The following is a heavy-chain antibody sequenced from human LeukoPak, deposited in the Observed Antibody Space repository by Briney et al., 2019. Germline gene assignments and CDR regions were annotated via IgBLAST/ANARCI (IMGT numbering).Heavy chain of an antibody. CDR3: ARPYYYDSSGLGY. D-gene: IGHD3-22*01. CDR1: GFTFSSYS. J-gene: IGHJ4*02. Sequence: GGSLRLSCAASGFTFSSYSMNWVRQAPGKGLEWVSYISSSSGTIYYADSVKGRFTISRDNAKTSLYLQMSSLRDEDTAVYYCARPYYYDSSGLGYWGQGTLVTVSS. CDR2: ISSSSGTI. V-gene: IGHV3-48*02.